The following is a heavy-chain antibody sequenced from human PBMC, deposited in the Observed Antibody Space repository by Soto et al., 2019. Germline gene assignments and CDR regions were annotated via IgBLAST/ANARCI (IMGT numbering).Heavy chain of an antibody. J-gene: IGHJ4*02. D-gene: IGHD3-3*01. Sequence: GESLKISCMGSGYSFTSYWSSWVRQMPGKGLEWMGRIDPSDSYTNYSPSFQGHVTISADKSISTAYLQWSSLKASATAMYYCARHSPHYDFWSPFDYWGQGTLVTVSS. CDR3: ARHSPHYDFWSPFDY. V-gene: IGHV5-10-1*01. CDR2: IDPSDSYT. CDR1: GYSFTSYW.